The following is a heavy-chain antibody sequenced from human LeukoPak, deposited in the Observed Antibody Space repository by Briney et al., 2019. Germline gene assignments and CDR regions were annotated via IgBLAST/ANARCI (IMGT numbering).Heavy chain of an antibody. J-gene: IGHJ4*02. D-gene: IGHD2-21*02. CDR1: GFTFSSYG. CDR3: ARAYLYCGGDCYHFDY. Sequence: GGSLRLSCAASGFTFSSYGMRWVRQAPGKGLEWVAVIWYDGSNKYYADSVKGRFTISRDNSKNTLYLQMNSLRAEDTAVYYCARAYLYCGGDCYHFDYWGQGTLVTVSS. CDR2: IWYDGSNK. V-gene: IGHV3-33*01.